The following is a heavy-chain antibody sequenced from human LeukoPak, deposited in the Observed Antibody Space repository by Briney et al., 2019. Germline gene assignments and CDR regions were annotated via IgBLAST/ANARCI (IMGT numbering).Heavy chain of an antibody. D-gene: IGHD6-13*01. CDR1: GFTFSSYS. V-gene: IGHV3-21*01. CDR2: ISSSSSYI. CDR3: ARDSSNRYYYYYMDV. J-gene: IGHJ6*03. Sequence: GSLRLSCAASGFTFSSYSMNWVRQAPGKGLEWVSSISSSSSYIYYADSVKGRFTISRDNAKNSLYLQMNSLRAEDTAVYYCARDSSNRYYYYYMDVWGKGTTVTVSS.